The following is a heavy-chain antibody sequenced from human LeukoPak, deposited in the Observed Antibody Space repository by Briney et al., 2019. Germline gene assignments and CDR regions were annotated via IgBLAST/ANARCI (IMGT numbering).Heavy chain of an antibody. J-gene: IGHJ3*02. Sequence: PSETLSLTCTVSGGSISSGSYYWSWIRQPAGKGLEWIGRIYTSGSTNYNPSLKSRVTISVDTSKNQFSLKLSSVTAADTAVYYCARSFGVVHDAFDIWGQGPMVTVSS. CDR1: GGSISSGSYY. V-gene: IGHV4-61*02. CDR2: IYTSGST. CDR3: ARSFGVVHDAFDI. D-gene: IGHD3-3*01.